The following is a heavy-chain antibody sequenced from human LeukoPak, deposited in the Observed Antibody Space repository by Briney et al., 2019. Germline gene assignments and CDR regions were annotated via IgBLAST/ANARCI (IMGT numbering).Heavy chain of an antibody. V-gene: IGHV3-30-3*01. Sequence: GGSLRLSCAASGFTFSNYAIHWVRQAPGKGLEWVAVISSDGSNKYYADSVKGRFTISRDNSKNTLYLQMNSLRAEDTAVYYCATLPTSNSKGIFDYWGQGTLVTVSS. CDR2: ISSDGSNK. J-gene: IGHJ4*02. CDR3: ATLPTSNSKGIFDY. CDR1: GFTFSNYA. D-gene: IGHD2-2*01.